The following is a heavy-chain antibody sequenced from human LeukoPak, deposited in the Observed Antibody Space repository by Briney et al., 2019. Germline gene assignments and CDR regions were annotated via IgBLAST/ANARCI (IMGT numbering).Heavy chain of an antibody. CDR2: INAGNGNT. J-gene: IGHJ6*03. CDR1: GYTFTSYT. CDR3: ARARYETRIWPRSRYDYYHYMDV. Sequence: ASVKVSCKASGYTFTSYTIHWVRQAPGQRLEWMGWINAGNGNTKYSQEFQDRVTITRDTSASTAYMELSSLRSEDMAVYYCARARYETRIWPRSRYDYYHYMDVWGKGTTVTVSS. V-gene: IGHV1-3*03. D-gene: IGHD1-26*01.